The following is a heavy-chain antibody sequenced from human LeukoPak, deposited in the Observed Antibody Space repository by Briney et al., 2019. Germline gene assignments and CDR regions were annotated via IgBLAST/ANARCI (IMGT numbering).Heavy chain of an antibody. CDR1: GYTFTSYG. D-gene: IGHD3-22*01. CDR3: ARDGPRYHYYDSGGYYYENY. CDR2: ISAYNGNT. J-gene: IGHJ4*02. V-gene: IGHV1-18*01. Sequence: ASVKVSCKASGYTFTSYGISWVRQAPGQGLEWMGWISAYNGNTNYAQKLQGRVTMTTDTSTSTAYMELRSLRSDDTAVYYCARDGPRYHYYDSGGYYYENYWGQGTLVTVSS.